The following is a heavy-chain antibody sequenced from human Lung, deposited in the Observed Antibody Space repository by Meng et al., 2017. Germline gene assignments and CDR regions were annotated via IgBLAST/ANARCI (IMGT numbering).Heavy chain of an antibody. CDR1: GFTFCSYA. D-gene: IGHD6-6*01. V-gene: IGHV3-23*01. CDR3: VRRIEYSSSSGY. CDR2: ISGSGGST. J-gene: IGHJ4*02. Sequence: EVQLLESGGGLVQPGGSSRRSCVASGFTFCSYAMTWVRQAPGKGLEWVSSISGSGGSTYYADSVRGRFTISRDNSKNTVYLQMNSLRAEDTAIYYCVRRIEYSSSSGYWGQGTLVTVSS.